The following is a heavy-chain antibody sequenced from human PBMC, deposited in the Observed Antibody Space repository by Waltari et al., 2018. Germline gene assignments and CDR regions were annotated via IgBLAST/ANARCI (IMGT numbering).Heavy chain of an antibody. CDR3: ARVKRGYSYGVGYFDY. Sequence: QVQLQQWGAGLLKPSETLSLTCAVYGGSFSGSYWSWIRQPPGKGLEWIGEINHSGSTNYNPSLKSRVTISVDTSKNQFSLKLSSVTAADTAVYYCARVKRGYSYGVGYFDYWGQGTLVTVSS. J-gene: IGHJ4*02. V-gene: IGHV4-34*01. CDR1: GGSFSGSY. D-gene: IGHD5-18*01. CDR2: INHSGST.